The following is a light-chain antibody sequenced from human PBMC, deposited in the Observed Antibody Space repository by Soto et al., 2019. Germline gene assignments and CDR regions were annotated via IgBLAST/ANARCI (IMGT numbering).Light chain of an antibody. CDR3: QSYDSSLSASV. CDR1: SSNIGTGFD. V-gene: IGLV1-40*01. J-gene: IGLJ1*01. Sequence: QSVLTHPPSVSGAPGQRVTISCTGSSSNIGTGFDVHWYQQLPGTAPRLLIYGNTNRPSGVPDRFSGSKSGTSASLAITGLQAEDEADYYCQSYDSSLSASVFGSVTKLTVL. CDR2: GNT.